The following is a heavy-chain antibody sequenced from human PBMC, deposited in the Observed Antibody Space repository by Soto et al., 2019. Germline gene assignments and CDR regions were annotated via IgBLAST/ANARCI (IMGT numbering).Heavy chain of an antibody. CDR1: GYTFTSYA. CDR3: ARDRYYFCSGAYYYYYRLDV. D-gene: IGHD3-10*01. Sequence: ASVKVSCKASGYTFTSYAMHWVRQAPGQRLEWMGWINAGNGNTKYSQKFQGRVTITRDTSASTAYMELSSLRSEDTAVYYCARDRYYFCSGAYYYYYRLDVSAQGTSVTVSS. CDR2: INAGNGNT. V-gene: IGHV1-3*01. J-gene: IGHJ6*02.